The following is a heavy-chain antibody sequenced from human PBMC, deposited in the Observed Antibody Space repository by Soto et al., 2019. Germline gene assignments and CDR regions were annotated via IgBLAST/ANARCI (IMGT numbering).Heavy chain of an antibody. V-gene: IGHV1-3*01. J-gene: IGHJ4*02. CDR3: GRGIWVATTASSYFD. CDR2: INAGNGNT. D-gene: IGHD5-12*01. CDR1: GYTFSKYA. Sequence: QVQLVQSGAEVKNPGASVMVSCKASGYTFSKYAMQWVRQALGQRLEWMGWINAGNGNTKYSQKFQGRLSITRDTSPNTAKMDLRGLTSEDTAVYYCGRGIWVATTASSYFDSGARERRSPSPQ.